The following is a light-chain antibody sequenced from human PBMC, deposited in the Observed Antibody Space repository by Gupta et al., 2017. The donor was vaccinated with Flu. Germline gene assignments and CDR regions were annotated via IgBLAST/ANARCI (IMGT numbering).Light chain of an antibody. V-gene: IGLV1-40*01. J-gene: IGLJ3*02. CDR1: SSNIGAGYD. Sequence: QSVLTQPPSVSGAPGQRVTISCTGSSSNIGAGYDVHWYQQLPGPAPKLLIYGNTNRPSGVPDRFSGSKSGTSASLAITGLQAEDEADYYCQSYDSSWVFGGGTKLTVL. CDR3: QSYDSSWV. CDR2: GNT.